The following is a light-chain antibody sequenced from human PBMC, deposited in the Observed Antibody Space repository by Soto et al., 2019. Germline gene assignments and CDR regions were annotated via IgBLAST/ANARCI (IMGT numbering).Light chain of an antibody. CDR3: QQSYSSLLT. V-gene: IGKV1-39*01. Sequence: DIQMTQSPSSLSASVGDRVTITCRASQSISSYLNWYQQKPGKAPNLLLYAASSLQSGVPSRFSGSGSVTDFPLTISSLQPEDFATYYCQQSYSSLLTFGGGTKVEIK. J-gene: IGKJ4*01. CDR1: QSISSY. CDR2: AAS.